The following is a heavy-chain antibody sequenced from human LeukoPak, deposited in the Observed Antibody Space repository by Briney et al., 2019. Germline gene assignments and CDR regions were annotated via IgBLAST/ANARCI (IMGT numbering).Heavy chain of an antibody. J-gene: IGHJ4*02. D-gene: IGHD1/OR15-1a*01. CDR1: GFTFSGSG. Sequence: GGSLRLSCAASGFTFSGSGMHWVRQAPGKGLEWVAHIRSGASTEYYADSVKGRFTISRDTSKNTLYLQMNSLRAEDTAVYYCAKGNMTPLDWGQGTLVTVSS. V-gene: IGHV3-30*02. CDR2: IRSGASTE. CDR3: AKGNMTPLD.